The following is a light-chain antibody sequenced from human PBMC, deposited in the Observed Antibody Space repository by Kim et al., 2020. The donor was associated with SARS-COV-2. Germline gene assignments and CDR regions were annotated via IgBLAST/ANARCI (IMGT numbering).Light chain of an antibody. V-gene: IGLV2-23*02. CDR2: EVS. CDR3: CSCAGSSTLV. Sequence: QSDLTQPASVSGSPGQSITISCTGTSSDVGSYNLVSWYQQHPGKAPKLMIYEVSKRPSGVSNRFSGSKSGNTASLTISGLQAEDEADYYCCSCAGSSTLVFGGGTQLTVL. CDR1: SSDVGSYNL. J-gene: IGLJ2*01.